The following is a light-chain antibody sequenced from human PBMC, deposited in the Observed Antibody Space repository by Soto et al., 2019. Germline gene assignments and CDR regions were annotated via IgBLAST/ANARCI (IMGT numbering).Light chain of an antibody. CDR3: PQANSFPCT. V-gene: IGKV1-12*01. J-gene: IGKJ2*02. CDR1: QDISTW. CDR2: TAS. Sequence: DIQMTQSPSFVSASVGDRVTITCRASQDISTWLAWYQQKPGRAPNLLIYTASSLQSGVPSRFSGSGSGTDCTLTISSLQPEDFATYYCPQANSFPCTVGQGTKLEIK.